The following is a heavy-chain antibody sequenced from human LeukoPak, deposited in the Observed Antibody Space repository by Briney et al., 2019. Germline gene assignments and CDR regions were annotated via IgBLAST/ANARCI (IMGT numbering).Heavy chain of an antibody. J-gene: IGHJ5*02. V-gene: IGHV4-30-2*01. D-gene: IGHD3-22*01. CDR3: ARDMIGAVGYNWFDP. Sequence: SETLSLTCTVSGGSISSSSHYWGWIRQPPGKGLEWIGYIYHSGSTYYNPSLKSRVTISVDRSKYQFSLKLSSVTAADTAVYYCARDMIGAVGYNWFDPWGQGTLVTVSS. CDR1: GGSISSSSHY. CDR2: IYHSGST.